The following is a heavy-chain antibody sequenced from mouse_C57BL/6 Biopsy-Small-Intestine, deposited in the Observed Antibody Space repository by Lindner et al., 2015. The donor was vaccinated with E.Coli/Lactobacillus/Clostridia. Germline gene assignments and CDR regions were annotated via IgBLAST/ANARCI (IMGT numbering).Heavy chain of an antibody. CDR2: INPNSGGT. Sequence: SVKVSCKASGYTFSDYYIHWVRQAPGQGLEWMGWINPNSGGTGTAQKFLGRVTMTRDTSTSTAYMELSSLRSDDTAVYYCARDFTTGDGSNYGWFDPWGQGTLVTVSS. D-gene: IGHD1-1*01. CDR3: ARDFTTGDGSNYGWFDP. J-gene: IGHJ4*01. V-gene: IGHV1-72*04. CDR1: GYTFSDYY.